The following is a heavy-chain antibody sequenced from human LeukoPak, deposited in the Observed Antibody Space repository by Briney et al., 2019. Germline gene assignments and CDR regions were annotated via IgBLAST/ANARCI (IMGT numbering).Heavy chain of an antibody. V-gene: IGHV4-61*09. Sequence: PSETLSLTCTVSGDSISSNTFYWTWIRQPAGKGLEWIGHIYAGGSTNYNPSLKSRVTISIDTSKNQFSLKVRAVTAADTAVYYCARGVGTGWLQMGSWFDPWGQGTLVTVSS. CDR1: GDSISSNTFY. D-gene: IGHD5-24*01. CDR2: IYAGGST. J-gene: IGHJ5*02. CDR3: ARGVGTGWLQMGSWFDP.